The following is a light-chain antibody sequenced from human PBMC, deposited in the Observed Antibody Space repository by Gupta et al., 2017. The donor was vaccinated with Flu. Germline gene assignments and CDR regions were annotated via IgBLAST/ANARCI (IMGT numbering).Light chain of an antibody. CDR1: QGISTW. CDR2: GAS. CDR3: QQTNSFPQT. J-gene: IGKJ1*01. V-gene: IGKV1-12*01. Sequence: PSSVSGSLGDRVTISCRASQGISTWLAWYQQKPRRAPRLLISGASRLESGVPSRFSGDGSETDFTHTISSLQPEDFATYYCQQTNSFPQTFGQGTKVEIK.